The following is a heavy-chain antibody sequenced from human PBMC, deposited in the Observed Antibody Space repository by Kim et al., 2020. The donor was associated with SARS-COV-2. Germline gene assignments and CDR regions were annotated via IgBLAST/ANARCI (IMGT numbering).Heavy chain of an antibody. V-gene: IGHV3-30*07. CDR3: ARGEDSSGYYHYYFDY. J-gene: IGHJ4*02. Sequence: SVKGRFTISRDNSKNTLYLQMNSLRAEDTAVYYCARGEDSSGYYHYYFDYWGQGTLVTVSS. D-gene: IGHD3-22*01.